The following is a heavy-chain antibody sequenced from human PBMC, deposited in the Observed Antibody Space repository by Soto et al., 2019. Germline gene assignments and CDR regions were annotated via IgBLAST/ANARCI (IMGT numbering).Heavy chain of an antibody. V-gene: IGHV2-5*02. J-gene: IGHJ2*01. Sequence: QITLKESGPTLVKPTQTLTLTCTFSGFSLTTYGAGVGWIRQPPGKAPEWLALIYWDDDKRYSPSLKNRLTITKDTSKNQVVLTLTNMDPVDTATYYCAHAKIFYFGWYFEIWGPGTLVTASS. D-gene: IGHD2-8*01. CDR3: AHAKIFYFGWYFEI. CDR1: GFSLTTYGAG. CDR2: IYWDDDK.